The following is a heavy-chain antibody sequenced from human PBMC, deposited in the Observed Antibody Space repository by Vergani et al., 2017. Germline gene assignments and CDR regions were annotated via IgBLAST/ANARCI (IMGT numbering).Heavy chain of an antibody. Sequence: QVQLQESGPGLVKPSETLSLTCTVSGGSISSYYWSWIRQPPGKGLEWIGYIYYSGCTNYNPSLKSRVTISVDTSKNQFSLKLSSVTAADTAGYYCERGVRPFNYYDSSGYNLWGQGTLVTVSS. CDR2: IYYSGCT. V-gene: IGHV4-59*08. D-gene: IGHD3-22*01. CDR3: ERGVRPFNYYDSSGYNL. J-gene: IGHJ5*02. CDR1: GGSISSYY.